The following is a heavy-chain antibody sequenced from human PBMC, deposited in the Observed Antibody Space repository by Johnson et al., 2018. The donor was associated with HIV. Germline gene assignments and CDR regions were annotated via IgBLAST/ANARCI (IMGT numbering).Heavy chain of an antibody. D-gene: IGHD6-13*01. CDR3: ASSSSSWTSDPDDAFDI. CDR2: IKQDGSEA. Sequence: VQLVESGGGLVQPGGSLRLSCAASGFTVNSNYMSWVRQAPGKGLEWVANIKQDGSEAYYVDSVKGRFTISRDNAKNSLYLQMNSLRAEDTDVYYCASSSSSWTSDPDDAFDIWGQGTMVTVSS. J-gene: IGHJ3*02. V-gene: IGHV3-7*05. CDR1: GFTVNSNY.